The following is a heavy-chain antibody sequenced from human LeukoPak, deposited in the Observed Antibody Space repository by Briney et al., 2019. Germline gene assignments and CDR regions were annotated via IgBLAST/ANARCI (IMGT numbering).Heavy chain of an antibody. Sequence: SETLSLXCTVSGYSISSGYYWGWIRQPPGKGLEWIGSIYHSGSTYYNPSLKSRVTISVDTSKNQFSLKLSSVTAADTAVYYCAREVYYYGSGSPLYFDYWGQGTLVTVSS. J-gene: IGHJ4*02. CDR3: AREVYYYGSGSPLYFDY. CDR1: GYSISSGYY. D-gene: IGHD3-10*01. CDR2: IYHSGST. V-gene: IGHV4-38-2*02.